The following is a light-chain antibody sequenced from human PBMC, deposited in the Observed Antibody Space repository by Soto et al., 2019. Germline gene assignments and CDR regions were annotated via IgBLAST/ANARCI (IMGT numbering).Light chain of an antibody. Sequence: ETVMKQSPATLSVSPGERATLSCRASQSVSSSYLAWYQQKPGQAPRLLIFGASSRATGIPSRFSGSGSGTDFTLTISSLEPEDFAVYYCQQRSNWPPITFGQGTRLEIK. V-gene: IGKV3D-20*02. CDR3: QQRSNWPPIT. CDR2: GAS. J-gene: IGKJ5*01. CDR1: QSVSSSY.